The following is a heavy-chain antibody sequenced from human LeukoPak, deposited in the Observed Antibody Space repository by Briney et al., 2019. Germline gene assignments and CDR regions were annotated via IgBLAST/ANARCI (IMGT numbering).Heavy chain of an antibody. CDR3: ARGPIAAAGTEYYYCGMDV. CDR1: GGTFSSYA. V-gene: IGHV1-69*13. D-gene: IGHD6-13*01. Sequence: SVKVSCKASGGTFSSYAISWVRQAPGQGLEWMGGIIPIFGTANYAQKFQGRVTITADESTSTAYMELSSLRSEATAVYYCARGPIAAAGTEYYYCGMDVWGQGTTVTVSS. J-gene: IGHJ6*02. CDR2: IIPIFGTA.